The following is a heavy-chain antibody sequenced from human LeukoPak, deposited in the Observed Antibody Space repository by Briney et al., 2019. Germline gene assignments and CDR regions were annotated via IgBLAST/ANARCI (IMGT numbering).Heavy chain of an antibody. D-gene: IGHD1-26*01. Sequence: AGGSLRLSCAASGFTFSSYAIHWVRQAPGKGLEWVAVISYDGSNKYYADSVKGRFTISRDNSKNTLYLQMNSLRAEDTAVYYCARLGSGGSYSGYWGQGTLVTVSS. J-gene: IGHJ4*02. CDR3: ARLGSGGSYSGY. CDR2: ISYDGSNK. V-gene: IGHV3-30*04. CDR1: GFTFSSYA.